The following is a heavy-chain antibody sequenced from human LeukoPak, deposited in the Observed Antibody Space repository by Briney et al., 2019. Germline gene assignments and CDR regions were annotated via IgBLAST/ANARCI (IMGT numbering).Heavy chain of an antibody. CDR3: ARDNIYGDSTPRDY. V-gene: IGHV1-18*01. D-gene: IGHD4-17*01. CDR1: GYTYTSYG. J-gene: IGHJ4*02. Sequence: GASVKVSCKASGYTYTSYGISWVRQAPGQGLEWMGWISAYNGNTKYAQKLQGRVTMTTDTSTSTAYMELRSLRSDDTALYYCARDNIYGDSTPRDYWGQGTLVTVSS. CDR2: ISAYNGNT.